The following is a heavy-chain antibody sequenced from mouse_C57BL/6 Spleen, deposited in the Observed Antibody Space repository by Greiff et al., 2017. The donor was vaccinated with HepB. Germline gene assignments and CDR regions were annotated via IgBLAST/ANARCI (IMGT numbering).Heavy chain of an antibody. Sequence: EVKLVESGEGLVKPGGSLKLSCAASGFTFSSYAMSWVRQTPEKRLEWVAYISSGGDYIYYADTVKGRFTISRDNDRNTLYLQMSSLKSEDTAMYYCTREGASYGNCDYWGQGTTLTVSS. CDR3: TREGASYGNCDY. J-gene: IGHJ2*01. CDR1: GFTFSSYA. CDR2: ISSGGDYI. V-gene: IGHV5-9-1*02. D-gene: IGHD2-10*01.